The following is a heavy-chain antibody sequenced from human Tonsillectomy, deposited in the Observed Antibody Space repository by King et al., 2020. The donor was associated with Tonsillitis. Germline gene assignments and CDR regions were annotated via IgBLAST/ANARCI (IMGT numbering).Heavy chain of an antibody. Sequence: QVQLVESGGGVVQPGRSLRLSCAASGVTFSSYAMHWVRQAPGKGLEWVAVISYDGSNKYYADSVKGRFTISRDISKNTLFLQMNSLRAEDTAVYYCARDVSGWRQFDYWGQGTLVTVSS. CDR3: ARDVSGWRQFDY. V-gene: IGHV3-30*04. J-gene: IGHJ4*02. D-gene: IGHD6-19*01. CDR1: GVTFSSYA. CDR2: ISYDGSNK.